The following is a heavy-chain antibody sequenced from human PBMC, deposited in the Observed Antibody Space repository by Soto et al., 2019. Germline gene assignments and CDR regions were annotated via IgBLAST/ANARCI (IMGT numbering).Heavy chain of an antibody. CDR3: ARVVLRYFDWPTDFDI. CDR1: GYTFTSYA. Sequence: ASVKVSCKASGYTFTSYAMHWVRQAPGQRLEWMGWINAGNGNTKYSQKFQGRVTITRDTSASTAYMELSSLRSEDTAVYYCARVVLRYFDWPTDFDIWGQGTMVTV. J-gene: IGHJ3*02. V-gene: IGHV1-3*01. D-gene: IGHD3-9*01. CDR2: INAGNGNT.